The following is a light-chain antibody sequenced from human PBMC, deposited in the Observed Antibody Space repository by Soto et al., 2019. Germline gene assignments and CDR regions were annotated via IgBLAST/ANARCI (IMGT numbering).Light chain of an antibody. CDR1: QRITTY. CDR3: QQTYSTPYT. J-gene: IGKJ2*01. CDR2: TSG. V-gene: IGKV1-39*01. Sequence: IQMTQSPSSLPASVGDRVTITCRAVQRITTYLNWEQQKPGKAPKFLISTSGTLQPGVPSRFSGSGSGTAFTLTINALRPEYFATYFCQQTYSTPYTFGQGTKLEIK.